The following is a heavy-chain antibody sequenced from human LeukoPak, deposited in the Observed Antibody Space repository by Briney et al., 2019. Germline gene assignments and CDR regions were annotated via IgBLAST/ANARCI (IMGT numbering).Heavy chain of an antibody. J-gene: IGHJ6*02. CDR1: GFTFSSYW. D-gene: IGHD2-15*01. Sequence: GGSLRLSCAASGFTFSSYWMNWARQAPGKGLEWVASINHNGNVNYYVDSVKGRFTISRDNAKNSLYLQMSNLRAEDPAVYFCARGGGFDVWGQGATVPVSS. V-gene: IGHV3-7*03. CDR3: ARGGGFDV. CDR2: INHNGNVN.